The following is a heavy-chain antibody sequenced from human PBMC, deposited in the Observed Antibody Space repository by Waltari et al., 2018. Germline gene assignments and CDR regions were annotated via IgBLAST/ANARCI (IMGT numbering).Heavy chain of an antibody. J-gene: IGHJ4*02. CDR2: IKKDGGEK. D-gene: IGHD2-21*01. CDR1: GFTFSDYW. CDR3: ARDREYCGGDCYKNLDS. V-gene: IGHV3-7*01. Sequence: EVQLVESGGGLVQPGGSLRLSCAAFGFTFSDYWLTWVRQAPGKGLEWVANIKKDGGEKYYVDSVKGRFTVSRDNAKNSLYLQMSSLRAEDTAVYYCARDREYCGGDCYKNLDSWGQGTLVAVSS.